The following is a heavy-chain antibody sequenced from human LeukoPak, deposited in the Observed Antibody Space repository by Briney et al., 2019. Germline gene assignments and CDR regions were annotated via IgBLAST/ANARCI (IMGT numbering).Heavy chain of an antibody. V-gene: IGHV3-23*01. Sequence: GGSLRLSCAASGFTFSSYAMSWVRQAPGKGLEWVSAISGSGGSTYYADSVKGRFTISRDNSKNTLYLQMNSLRAEDAAVYYCAKDKRSIQWLAYFDYWGQGTLVTVSS. CDR3: AKDKRSIQWLAYFDY. CDR1: GFTFSSYA. D-gene: IGHD6-19*01. J-gene: IGHJ4*02. CDR2: ISGSGGST.